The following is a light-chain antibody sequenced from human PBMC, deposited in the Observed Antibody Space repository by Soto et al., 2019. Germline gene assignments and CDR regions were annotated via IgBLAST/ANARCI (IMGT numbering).Light chain of an antibody. CDR2: SAS. J-gene: IGKJ1*01. CDR3: QKYNSAPPWT. V-gene: IGKV1-27*01. CDR1: RDISNY. Sequence: DFQMTQSPSSLSASVGDRVTITCRASRDISNYLAWYQQKAGKVPKLLIYSASTLQSGVPSRFSGSGSGTDFTLTISGLQPEDVATYYCQKYNSAPPWTFGQGTKVEIK.